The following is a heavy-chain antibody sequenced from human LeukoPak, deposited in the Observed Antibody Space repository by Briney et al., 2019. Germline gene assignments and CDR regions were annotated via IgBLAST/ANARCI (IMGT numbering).Heavy chain of an antibody. CDR1: GGSISSGGYY. CDR3: ARHRTGSYPVGFDP. V-gene: IGHV4-30-2*03. J-gene: IGHJ5*02. D-gene: IGHD3-10*01. CDR2: IYYSGST. Sequence: SETLSLTCTVSGGSISSGGYYWSWIRQPPGKGLEWIGSIYYSGSTYYNPSLKSRLTISVDSSKNQFSLKLSSVTAADTAVYFCARHRTGSYPVGFDPWGQGTLVTVSS.